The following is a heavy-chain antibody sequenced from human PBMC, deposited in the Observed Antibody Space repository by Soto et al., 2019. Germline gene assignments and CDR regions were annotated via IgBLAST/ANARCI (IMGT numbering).Heavy chain of an antibody. Sequence: GESLKISCKGSGYSFTSYWIGWVRQMPGKGLKGMGIIYPGDSDTRYSPSFQGQVTISAGKSISIADLQWSSLKASDTAMYYCARRIGVGDLWSCYLNWFDPWGQGTLVTVSS. CDR3: ARRIGVGDLWSCYLNWFDP. V-gene: IGHV5-51*01. D-gene: IGHD3-3*01. CDR2: IYPGDSDT. CDR1: GYSFTSYW. J-gene: IGHJ5*02.